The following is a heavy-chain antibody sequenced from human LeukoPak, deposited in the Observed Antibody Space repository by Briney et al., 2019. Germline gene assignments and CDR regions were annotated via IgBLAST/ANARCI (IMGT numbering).Heavy chain of an antibody. V-gene: IGHV4-4*07. Sequence: SETLSLTCTVSGGSISSYYWSWIRQPAGKGLEWIGRIYTSGSTNYNPSLKSRVTMSVDTSKNQFSLKLSSVTAADTAVYYCAREDCSGGSCYRDNWFDPWGQGTLVTVSS. CDR2: IYTSGST. CDR1: GGSISSYY. D-gene: IGHD2-15*01. J-gene: IGHJ5*02. CDR3: AREDCSGGSCYRDNWFDP.